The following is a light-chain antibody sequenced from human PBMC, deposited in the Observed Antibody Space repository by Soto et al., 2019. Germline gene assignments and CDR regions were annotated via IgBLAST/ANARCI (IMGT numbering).Light chain of an antibody. Sequence: QPVLTQPPSVSGAPGQRVTISCTVSSSNIGAASDVHWYQQLPGRAPKLLIYGNTNRPSGVPARFSGSKSGTSASLAITGLQAEDEADYYCQSYNTNLSGLVVFGGGTKVTVL. CDR1: SSNIGAASD. J-gene: IGLJ2*01. V-gene: IGLV1-40*01. CDR2: GNT. CDR3: QSYNTNLSGLVV.